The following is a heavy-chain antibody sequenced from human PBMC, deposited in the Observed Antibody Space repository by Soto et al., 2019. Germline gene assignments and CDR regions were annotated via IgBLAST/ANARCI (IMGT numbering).Heavy chain of an antibody. CDR3: ARAPLISIFFAYGMDV. J-gene: IGHJ6*02. D-gene: IGHD3-3*02. V-gene: IGHV4-31*03. CDR2: IYYSEKT. Sequence: LSETLSLTCTVSGGSISSGGYYWTWIRQHPGKGLEWIGYIYYSEKTYYNPSLKSRVTISVDTSKNQFSLKLSSVTAADTAVYYCARAPLISIFFAYGMDVWGQGTTVTVSS. CDR1: GGSISSGGYY.